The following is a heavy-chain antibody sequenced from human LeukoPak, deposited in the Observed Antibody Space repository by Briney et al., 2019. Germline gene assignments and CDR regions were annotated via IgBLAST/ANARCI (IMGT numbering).Heavy chain of an antibody. CDR3: ARRWAGSSNCDY. V-gene: IGHV4-39*01. CDR2: IYYSGNT. CDR1: GGSISSSNYY. D-gene: IGHD6-6*01. Sequence: SETLSLTCTVSGGSISSSNYYWVWIRQPPGKGLEWIDNIYYSGNTFYNPSLKSRVTISLDTSKNQFSLKLTSVTAADTAVYFCARRWAGSSNCDYWGQGTLVTVSS. J-gene: IGHJ4*02.